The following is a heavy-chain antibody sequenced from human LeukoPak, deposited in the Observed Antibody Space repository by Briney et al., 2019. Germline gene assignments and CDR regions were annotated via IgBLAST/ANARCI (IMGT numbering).Heavy chain of an antibody. CDR3: ARAVSGGSWDAFDI. CDR2: IYSGGST. CDR1: GFTVSSNY. D-gene: IGHD2-15*01. V-gene: IGHV3-53*01. J-gene: IGHJ3*02. Sequence: PGGSLRLSCAASGFTVSSNYMSWVRQAPGKGLEWVSVIYSGGSTYYADSVKGRFTISRDNSKNTLYLQTNSLRAEDTAVYYCARAVSGGSWDAFDIWGQGTMVTVSS.